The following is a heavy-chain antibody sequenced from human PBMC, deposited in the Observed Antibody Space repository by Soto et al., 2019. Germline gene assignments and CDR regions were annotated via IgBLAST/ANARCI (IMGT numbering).Heavy chain of an antibody. CDR1: GYSFTTYW. CDR2: VYPGDSDT. CDR3: ARLNRPEAGFVNYMDV. V-gene: IGHV5-51*01. Sequence: VESLKISCEGSGYSFTTYWIAWVRQMPGKGLEWMGIVYPGDSDTRYSPSFQGQVTISADKSITTAYLQWSSLKALDTAVYYCARLNRPEAGFVNYMDVWGKGTTVTVSS. D-gene: IGHD3-3*01. J-gene: IGHJ6*03.